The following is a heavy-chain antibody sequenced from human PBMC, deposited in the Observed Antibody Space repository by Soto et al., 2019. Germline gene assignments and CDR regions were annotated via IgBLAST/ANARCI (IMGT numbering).Heavy chain of an antibody. CDR3: AKFNGYGDSPPSYYYSYGMDV. D-gene: IGHD4-17*01. Sequence: SLRLSCAASGFTFSSYGMHWVRQAPGKGLEWVAVISYDGSNKYYADSVKGRFTISRDNSKNTLYLQMNSLRAEDTAVYYCAKFNGYGDSPPSYYYSYGMDVWGQATTVTVSS. J-gene: IGHJ6*02. CDR2: ISYDGSNK. CDR1: GFTFSSYG. V-gene: IGHV3-30*18.